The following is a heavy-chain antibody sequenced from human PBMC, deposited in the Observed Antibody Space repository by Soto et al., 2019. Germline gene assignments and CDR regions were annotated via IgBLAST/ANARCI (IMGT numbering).Heavy chain of an antibody. Sequence: ASVKVSCKASGYTFTSYDINWVRQATGQGLEWMGWMNPNSGNTGYAQKFQGRVTMTRNTSISTAYMELSSLRSEDTAVYYCARGRSLAAPPGYWGQGTLVTVSS. CDR1: GYTFTSYD. J-gene: IGHJ4*02. CDR2: MNPNSGNT. D-gene: IGHD6-19*01. CDR3: ARGRSLAAPPGY. V-gene: IGHV1-8*01.